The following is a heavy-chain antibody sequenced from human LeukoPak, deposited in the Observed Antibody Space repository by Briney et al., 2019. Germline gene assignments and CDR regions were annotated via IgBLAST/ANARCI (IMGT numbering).Heavy chain of an antibody. CDR1: GFTFSSYG. D-gene: IGHD1-26*01. J-gene: IGHJ5*02. CDR3: AKSVGATGWFDP. CDR2: ISNDGSNK. V-gene: IGHV3-30*18. Sequence: GGSLRLSCAASGFTFSSYGIHWVRQAPGKGLEWVAVISNDGSNKYYADSVKGRFTISRDNSKNTLYLQMNSLRAEDTAVYYCAKSVGATGWFDPWGQGTLVTVSS.